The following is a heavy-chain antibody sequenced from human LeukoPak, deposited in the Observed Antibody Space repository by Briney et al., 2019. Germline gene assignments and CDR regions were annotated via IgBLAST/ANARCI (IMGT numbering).Heavy chain of an antibody. Sequence: SETLSLTCTVSGGSISRYYWIWIRQPAGKGLEYIGRTYSSGSTNYNPSLKSRVTMSVDTSKNQFSLKLSSVTAADTAMYYCARAYCSSTSCYTSSTRYYYYMDVWGKGTTVTVSS. D-gene: IGHD2-2*02. V-gene: IGHV4-4*07. J-gene: IGHJ6*03. CDR3: ARAYCSSTSCYTSSTRYYYYMDV. CDR2: TYSSGST. CDR1: GGSISRYY.